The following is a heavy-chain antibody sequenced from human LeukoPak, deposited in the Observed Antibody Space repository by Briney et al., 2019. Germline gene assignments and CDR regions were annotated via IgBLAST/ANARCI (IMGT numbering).Heavy chain of an antibody. CDR2: IYYSGDT. CDR3: VRGPYGASISKWFDP. V-gene: IGHV4-59*01. D-gene: IGHD4/OR15-4a*01. Sequence: SETLSLTCTVPRGSISGYSWSWIRQSPGGGLEWIGYIYYSGDTAYNPSLRSRVTMSVDTSKNQFSLQLRSMTTADTAVYYCVRGPYGASISKWFDPWGQGTLVTVSS. J-gene: IGHJ5*02. CDR1: RGSISGYS.